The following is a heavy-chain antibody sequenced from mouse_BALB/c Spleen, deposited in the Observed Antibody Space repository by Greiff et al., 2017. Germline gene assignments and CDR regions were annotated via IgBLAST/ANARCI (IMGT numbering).Heavy chain of an antibody. Sequence: EVKLVESGGGLVQPKGSLKLSCAASGFTFNTYAMNWVRQAPGKGLEWVARIRSKSNNYATYYADSVKDRFTISRDDSQSMLYLQMNNLKTEDTAMYYCVGKTSMDYWGQGTSVTVSS. CDR3: VGKTSMDY. V-gene: IGHV10-1*02. J-gene: IGHJ4*01. CDR1: GFTFNTYA. CDR2: IRSKSNNYAT.